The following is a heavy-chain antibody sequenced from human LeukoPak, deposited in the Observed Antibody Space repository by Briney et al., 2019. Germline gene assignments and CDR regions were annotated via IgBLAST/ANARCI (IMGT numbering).Heavy chain of an antibody. V-gene: IGHV4-59*01. CDR2: IYYSGST. Sequence: SETPSLTCTVSGGSISSYYWSWIRQPPGKGLEWIGYIYYSGSTNYNPSLKSRVTISVDTSKNQFSLKLSSVTAADTAVYYCARGGGYCSSTSCYADYGMDVWGQGTTVTVSS. D-gene: IGHD2-2*01. J-gene: IGHJ6*02. CDR3: ARGGGYCSSTSCYADYGMDV. CDR1: GGSISSYY.